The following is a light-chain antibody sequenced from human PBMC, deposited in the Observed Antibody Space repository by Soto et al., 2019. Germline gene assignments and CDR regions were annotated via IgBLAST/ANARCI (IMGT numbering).Light chain of an antibody. Sequence: QSALTQPASVSGSPGQSITISCTGTSSDVGGYNYVSWYQQHPGKAPKLMIYEVSHRPSGVSNRFSGSKSGNTASLTISGLQAEDEADYYCNSYTSKSTGVFGTGTKVTVL. J-gene: IGLJ1*01. CDR1: SSDVGGYNY. CDR2: EVS. V-gene: IGLV2-14*01. CDR3: NSYTSKSTGV.